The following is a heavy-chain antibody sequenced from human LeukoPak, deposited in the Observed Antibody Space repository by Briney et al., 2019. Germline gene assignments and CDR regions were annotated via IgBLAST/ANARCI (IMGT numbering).Heavy chain of an antibody. V-gene: IGHV3-66*01. J-gene: IGHJ4*02. Sequence: GGSLRLSCAASGFTVSSDYMSWVRQAPGKGLEWVSVIYSGGSTYYADSVKGRFIISRDNSKNTLYLQMNSLRAEDTAVYYCARIISSWYYLDYWGQGTLVTVSS. CDR3: ARIISSWYYLDY. D-gene: IGHD6-13*01. CDR2: IYSGGST. CDR1: GFTVSSDY.